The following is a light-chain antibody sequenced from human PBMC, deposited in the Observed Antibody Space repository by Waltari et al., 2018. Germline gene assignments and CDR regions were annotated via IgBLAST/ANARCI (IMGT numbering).Light chain of an antibody. Sequence: DIQLTQSPSFLSASVGDRVTITCRASQGISSYLAWYQQKPGKAPKLLIYAASTLQSGVPSRFSGSGSGTEFTLTISSLQPEDFATYYRQQLNSYALTFGGGTKVEIK. CDR3: QQLNSYALT. CDR1: QGISSY. V-gene: IGKV1-9*01. J-gene: IGKJ4*01. CDR2: AAS.